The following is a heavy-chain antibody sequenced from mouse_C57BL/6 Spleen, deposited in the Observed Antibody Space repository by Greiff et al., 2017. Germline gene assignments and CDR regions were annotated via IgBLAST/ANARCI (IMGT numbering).Heavy chain of an antibody. D-gene: IGHD1-1*01. V-gene: IGHV1-61*01. CDR2: IYPSDSET. Sequence: QVQLKQPGAELVRPGSSVKLSCKASGYTFTSYWMDWVKQRPGQGLEWIGNIYPSDSETHYNQKFKDKATLTVDKSSSTAYMQLSSLTSEDSAVYYCARLSYYYGSGYAMDYWGQGTSVTVSS. J-gene: IGHJ4*01. CDR3: ARLSYYYGSGYAMDY. CDR1: GYTFTSYW.